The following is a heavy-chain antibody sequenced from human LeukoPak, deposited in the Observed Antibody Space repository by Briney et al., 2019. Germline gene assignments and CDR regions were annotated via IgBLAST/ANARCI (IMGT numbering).Heavy chain of an antibody. CDR3: ARDSPYYYGSGSYYNVPYYYFDY. CDR1: GYTFTAYY. D-gene: IGHD3-10*01. V-gene: IGHV1-2*02. CDR2: INPNIGGT. Sequence: ASVKVSCKASGYTFTAYYIHWVRQAPGQGLEWMGWINPNIGGTNYAQKFQGRVTMTRDTSISTAYMELSRLRSDDTAVYYCARDSPYYYGSGSYYNVPYYYFDYWGQGTLVTVSS. J-gene: IGHJ4*02.